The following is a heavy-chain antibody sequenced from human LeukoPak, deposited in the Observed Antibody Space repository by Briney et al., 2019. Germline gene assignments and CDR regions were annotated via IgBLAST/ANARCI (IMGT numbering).Heavy chain of an antibody. J-gene: IGHJ1*01. CDR2: IYYSGST. CDR3: ARGRVGATFFQH. Sequence: SETLSLTCTVSGGSISSYYWSWIRQPPGKGLEWIGYIYYSGSTNYNPSLKSRVTISVDTSKNQFSLRLSSVTAADTAVYYCARGRVGATFFQHWGQGTLVTVSS. V-gene: IGHV4-59*08. D-gene: IGHD1-26*01. CDR1: GGSISSYY.